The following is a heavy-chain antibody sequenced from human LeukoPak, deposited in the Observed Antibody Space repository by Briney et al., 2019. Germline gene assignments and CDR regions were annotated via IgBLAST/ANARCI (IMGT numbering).Heavy chain of an antibody. D-gene: IGHD3-10*01. Sequence: ASVKVSCKASGYTFTSYAIHWVRQAPGQRLEWMGWINAGNGNTKYSQKFQGRVTITRDTSASTAYMELSSLRSEDTAVYYCARQYYYGSGSYDYYYYGMDVWGQGTTVTVSS. CDR1: GYTFTSYA. V-gene: IGHV1-3*01. J-gene: IGHJ6*02. CDR2: INAGNGNT. CDR3: ARQYYYGSGSYDYYYYGMDV.